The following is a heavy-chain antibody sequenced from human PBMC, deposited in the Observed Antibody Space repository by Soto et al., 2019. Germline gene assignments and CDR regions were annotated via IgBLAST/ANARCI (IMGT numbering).Heavy chain of an antibody. Sequence: QVQLQQWGAGLLKPSETLSLTCAVYGGSFSGYYWSWIRQPPGKGLGWIGEINNSGSTNYNPSLKSRVTISVDTSKNQYSLKLSSVTAADTAVYYCARLAYYGSGMDYWGQGTLVTVSS. CDR3: ARLAYYGSGMDY. J-gene: IGHJ4*02. CDR1: GGSFSGYY. D-gene: IGHD3-10*01. CDR2: INNSGST. V-gene: IGHV4-34*01.